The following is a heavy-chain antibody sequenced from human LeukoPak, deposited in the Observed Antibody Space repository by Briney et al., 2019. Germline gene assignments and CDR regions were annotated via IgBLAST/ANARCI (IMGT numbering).Heavy chain of an antibody. J-gene: IGHJ6*02. CDR3: ARLRYCSSTSCYWPYYYYYGMDV. CDR2: ISGSGGST. Sequence: QAGGSLRLSCAASGFTFRSYAMSWARQAPGRGLEWVPAISGSGGSTYYADSVKGRFTISRDNSKNTLYLQMNSLRAEDTAVYYCARLRYCSSTSCYWPYYYYYGMDVWGQGTTVTVSS. CDR1: GFTFRSYA. V-gene: IGHV3-23*01. D-gene: IGHD2-2*01.